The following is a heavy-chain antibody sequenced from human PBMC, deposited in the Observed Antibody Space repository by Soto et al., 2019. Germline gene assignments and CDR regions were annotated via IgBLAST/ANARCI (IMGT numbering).Heavy chain of an antibody. D-gene: IGHD2-2*01. CDR2: VSGDNANT. V-gene: IGHV1-18*01. CDR3: GRDLGYCRSGTRLREWFEP. Sequence: QVQLVQSGAEVKKPGTSVKVSCTASGYTFSSHGISWVRQAPGQGLQWIGWVSGDNANTNYAQSLQARVTRTTDTXTHTGHMEPRSLRSDDTAAYYCGRDLGYCRSGTRLREWFEPWGPGTLVIVSS. CDR1: GYTFSSHG. J-gene: IGHJ5*02.